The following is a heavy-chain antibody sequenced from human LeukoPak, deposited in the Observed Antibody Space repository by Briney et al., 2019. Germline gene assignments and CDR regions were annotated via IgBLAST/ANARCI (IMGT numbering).Heavy chain of an antibody. CDR1: GYSISSGYY. Sequence: PSETLSLTWTVSGYSISSGYYWGWIRQPPGKGLEWIGSIYHSGSTYYNPSLKSRVTISVDTSKNQFSLKLSSVTAADTAVYYCARVVNPFPDYDFWSGSPNWFDPWGQGTLVTVSS. CDR2: IYHSGST. V-gene: IGHV4-38-2*02. D-gene: IGHD3-3*01. J-gene: IGHJ5*02. CDR3: ARVVNPFPDYDFWSGSPNWFDP.